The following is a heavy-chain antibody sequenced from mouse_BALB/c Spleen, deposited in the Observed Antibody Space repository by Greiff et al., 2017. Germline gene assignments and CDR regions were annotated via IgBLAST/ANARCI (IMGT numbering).Heavy chain of an antibody. Sequence: QVHVKQSGPGLVQPSQSLSITCTVSGFSLTSYGVHWVRQSPGKGLEWLGVIWSGGSTDYNAAFISRLSISKDNSKSQVFFKMNSLQANDTAIYYGARTYYGNYNYAMDYWGQGTSVTVSS. CDR1: GFSLTSYG. J-gene: IGHJ4*01. CDR2: IWSGGST. D-gene: IGHD2-10*01. CDR3: ARTYYGNYNYAMDY. V-gene: IGHV2-2*02.